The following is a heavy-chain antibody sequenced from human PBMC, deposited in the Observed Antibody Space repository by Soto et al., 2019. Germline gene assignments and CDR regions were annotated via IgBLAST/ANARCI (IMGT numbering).Heavy chain of an antibody. CDR2: IWYDGSNI. CDR3: ARDREQWLVGYYFDY. D-gene: IGHD6-19*01. J-gene: IGHJ4*02. CDR1: GFTFSRYG. V-gene: IGHV3-33*01. Sequence: GESLRLSCAASGFTFSRYGMHWVRQAPGRGLEWVAVIWYDGSNIYYADSVKGRFTISRDNSKDTLDLQMNSLRAEDTAVYYCARDREQWLVGYYFDYWGQGTLVTVSS.